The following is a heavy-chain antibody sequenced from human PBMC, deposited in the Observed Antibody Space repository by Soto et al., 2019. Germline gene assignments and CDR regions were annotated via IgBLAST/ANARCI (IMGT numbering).Heavy chain of an antibody. CDR1: GFTFSIYG. CDR2: ISGSGGGT. V-gene: IGHV3-23*01. J-gene: IGHJ4*02. D-gene: IGHD6-19*01. Sequence: EVQLLESGGGLVQPGGSLRLSCTASGFTFSIYGMDWVRQAPGKGLEWISAISGSGGGTYHADSVKGRFTISRDNSKNTLYLQMSSLRAEDTALYYCARDAVAREGGTQYYFDYWGQGTLDTVSS. CDR3: ARDAVAREGGTQYYFDY.